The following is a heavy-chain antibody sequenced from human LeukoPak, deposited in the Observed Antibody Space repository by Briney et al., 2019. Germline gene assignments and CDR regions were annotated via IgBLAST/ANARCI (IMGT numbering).Heavy chain of an antibody. CDR3: ARDKGYFQH. J-gene: IGHJ1*01. CDR1: GFTFSTYS. Sequence: GGSLRLSCPGTGFTFSTYSMNWVRQAPGKGLEWVSSISSTSNYIYYADSVKGRFTISRDNAKNSLYLQMNSLRAEDTAVYYFARDKGYFQHWGQGTLVTVSS. CDR2: ISSTSNYI. V-gene: IGHV3-21*01.